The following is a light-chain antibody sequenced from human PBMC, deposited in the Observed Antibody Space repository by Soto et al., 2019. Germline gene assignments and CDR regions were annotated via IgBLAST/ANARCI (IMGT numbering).Light chain of an antibody. V-gene: IGKV1-5*03. J-gene: IGKJ1*01. CDR1: QTINRR. CDR2: EAS. CDR3: QQHGSSPWM. Sequence: DIQMTQSPSTLSASVGDRVTITCRASQTINRRLAWHQQKPGKASKLLIYEASNLETGVPSRFGGSGSGTEFTLIISRLEPEDFAVYYCQQHGSSPWMFGQGTKVDIK.